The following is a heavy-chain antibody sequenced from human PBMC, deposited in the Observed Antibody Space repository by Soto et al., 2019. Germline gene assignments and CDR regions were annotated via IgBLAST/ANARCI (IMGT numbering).Heavy chain of an antibody. CDR2: IIPILGIA. Sequence: ASVKVSCKASGGTFSSYTISWVRQAPGQGLEWMGRIIPILGIANYAQKFQGRVTITADKSTSTAYMELSSLRSEDTAVYYCARDLLQRGSSWDRTITFGGVIVQGAFDIWGQGTMVTVSS. V-gene: IGHV1-69*04. J-gene: IGHJ3*02. CDR3: ARDLLQRGSSWDRTITFGGVIVQGAFDI. CDR1: GGTFSSYT. D-gene: IGHD3-16*02.